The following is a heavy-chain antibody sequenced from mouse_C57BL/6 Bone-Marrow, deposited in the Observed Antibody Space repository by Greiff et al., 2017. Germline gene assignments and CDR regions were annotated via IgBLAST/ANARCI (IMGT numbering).Heavy chain of an antibody. D-gene: IGHD4-1*01. J-gene: IGHJ3*01. Sequence: LQASGPGLVAPSQSLSITCTVSGFSLTSYGVDWVRQSPGKGLEWLGVIWGVGSTNYNSALKSRLSISKDNSKSQVFLKMNSLQTDDTAMYYCAILTGTWFAYWGQGTLVTVSA. CDR2: IWGVGST. V-gene: IGHV2-6*01. CDR1: GFSLTSYG. CDR3: AILTGTWFAY.